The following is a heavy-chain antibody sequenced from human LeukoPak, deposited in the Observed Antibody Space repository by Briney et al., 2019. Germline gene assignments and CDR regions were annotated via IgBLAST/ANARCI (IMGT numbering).Heavy chain of an antibody. V-gene: IGHV1-46*01. CDR3: ARGRTYYYDSSGYYSH. CDR2: INPSGGST. Sequence: ASVKVSCKASGYTFTSYYMHWVRQAPGQGLEWMGIINPSGGSTSYAQKFQGRVTMTRDMSTSTVYMELSSLRSEDTAVYYCARGRTYYYDSSGYYSHWGQGTLVTVSS. J-gene: IGHJ4*02. D-gene: IGHD3-22*01. CDR1: GYTFTSYY.